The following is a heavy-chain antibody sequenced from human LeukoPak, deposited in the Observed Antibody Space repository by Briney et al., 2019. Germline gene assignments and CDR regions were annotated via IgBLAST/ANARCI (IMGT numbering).Heavy chain of an antibody. CDR1: GFTFSSYW. CDR3: AKGGCTSITCYLNC. Sequence: GGSLRLSCAASGFTFSSYWMSWVRQAPGKGLEWVANIKQDGSVKYYVDSVKGRFTISRDNAKNSLFLQMNSLRAEDTAVYYCAKGGCTSITCYLNCWGQGTLVTVSS. D-gene: IGHD2-2*01. CDR2: IKQDGSVK. J-gene: IGHJ4*02. V-gene: IGHV3-7*03.